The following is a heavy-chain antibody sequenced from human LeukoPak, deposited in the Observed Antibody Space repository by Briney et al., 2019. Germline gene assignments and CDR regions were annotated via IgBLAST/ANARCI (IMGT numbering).Heavy chain of an antibody. D-gene: IGHD3-3*01. Sequence: ASVKVSCKASGYSFTGYYIHWVRQAPGQGLEWMGWINPNSGGTNYAQKFQGRVTMTRDTSISTAYMELSRLRSDDTAVYYCARVGPIFGVARTGAFDIWGQGTMVTVSS. J-gene: IGHJ3*02. CDR2: INPNSGGT. CDR3: ARVGPIFGVARTGAFDI. CDR1: GYSFTGYY. V-gene: IGHV1-2*02.